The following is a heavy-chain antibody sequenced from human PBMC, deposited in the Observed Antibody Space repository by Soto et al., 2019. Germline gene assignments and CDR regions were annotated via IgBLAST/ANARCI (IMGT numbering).Heavy chain of an antibody. D-gene: IGHD4-17*01. CDR2: ISGSGGST. Sequence: GGSLRLSCAASGFTFSSYAMSWVRQAPGKGLEWVSAISGSGGSTYYADSVKGRFTISRDNSKNTLYLQMNSLRAEDTAVYYCAKYPADGDYGRVKYYFDYWGQGTLVTVSS. V-gene: IGHV3-23*01. CDR3: AKYPADGDYGRVKYYFDY. J-gene: IGHJ4*02. CDR1: GFTFSSYA.